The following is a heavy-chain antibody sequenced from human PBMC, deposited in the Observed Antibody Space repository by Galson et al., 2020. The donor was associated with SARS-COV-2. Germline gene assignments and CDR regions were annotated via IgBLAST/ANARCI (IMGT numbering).Heavy chain of an antibody. CDR1: GFTFSSYW. V-gene: IGHV3-74*01. J-gene: IGHJ6*02. Sequence: GGSLRLSCAASGFTFSSYWMHWVRQAPGKGLVWVSRINSDGSSTSYADSVKGRFTISRDNAKNTLYLQMNSLRAEDTAVYYCASIVVVPAVIGMDVWGQGTTVTVSS. CDR3: ASIVVVPAVIGMDV. CDR2: INSDGSST. D-gene: IGHD2-2*01.